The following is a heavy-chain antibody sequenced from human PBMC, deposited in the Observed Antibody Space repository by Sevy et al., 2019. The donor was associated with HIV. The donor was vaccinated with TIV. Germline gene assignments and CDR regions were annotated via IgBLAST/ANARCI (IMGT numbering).Heavy chain of an antibody. Sequence: GGSLRLSCAASGFNFSNYAMSWVRQAPGKGLEWVSSISRSGGSTYYADSVKGRFTISRDNSKNTLNLQRNSLRAEDTAVYYCAKVDVVVPVADYGMDVWGQGTTVTVSS. V-gene: IGHV3-23*01. CDR3: AKVDVVVPVADYGMDV. J-gene: IGHJ6*02. D-gene: IGHD2-2*01. CDR1: GFNFSNYA. CDR2: ISRSGGST.